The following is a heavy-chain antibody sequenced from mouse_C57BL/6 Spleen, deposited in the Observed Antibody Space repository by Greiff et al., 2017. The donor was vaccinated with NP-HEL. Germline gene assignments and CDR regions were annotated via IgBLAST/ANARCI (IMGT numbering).Heavy chain of an antibody. J-gene: IGHJ2*01. CDR3: TTHGSSYGY. CDR1: GFNIKDDY. D-gene: IGHD1-1*01. V-gene: IGHV14-4*01. Sequence: VQLQQSGAELVRPGASVKLSCTASGFNIKDDYMHWVKQRPEPGLEWIGWIDPENGDTEYASKFQGKATITADTSSNTAYLQLSSLTSEDSAVYYCTTHGSSYGYWGQGTTLTVSS. CDR2: IDPENGDT.